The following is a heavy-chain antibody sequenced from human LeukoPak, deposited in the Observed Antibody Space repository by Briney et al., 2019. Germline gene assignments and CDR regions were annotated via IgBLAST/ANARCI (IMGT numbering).Heavy chain of an antibody. D-gene: IGHD1-1*01. V-gene: IGHV1-3*01. CDR3: ARPYTTVLVFDH. J-gene: IGHJ4*02. CDR2: INAGNGNT. Sequence: ASVKVSCKASGYTFTRYPMHWVRQAPGQRLEWMGWINAGNGNTEYSQKFQGRVTITRDTSANTVYMELSSLRSEDTAVYYCARPYTTVLVFDHWGQGTWSPSLQ. CDR1: GYTFTRYP.